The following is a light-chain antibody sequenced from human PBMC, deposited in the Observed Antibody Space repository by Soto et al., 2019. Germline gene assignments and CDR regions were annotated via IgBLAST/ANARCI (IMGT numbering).Light chain of an antibody. CDR3: CSYACSSTSNYV. J-gene: IGLJ1*01. V-gene: IGLV2-23*01. Sequence: QSALTQPASVSGSPGQSITISCTGTSSDVGGYNYVSWYQQHPGKAPKLMIYEGSKRPSGVSNRFSGSKSGNTASLTISGLQAEDEADYYCCSYACSSTSNYVFGTGTKVTVL. CDR2: EGS. CDR1: SSDVGGYNY.